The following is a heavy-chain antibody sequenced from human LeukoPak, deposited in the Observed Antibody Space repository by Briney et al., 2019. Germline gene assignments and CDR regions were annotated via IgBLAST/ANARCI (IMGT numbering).Heavy chain of an antibody. Sequence: SETLSLTCTVSGVSISSSNSYWGWIRQPPGKGLEWIGSIYYSGNTYYNASLKSQVSISIDTSKNQFSLKLTSVTAADTAVYYCARQTGSGLFMLPGGQGTLVTVSS. CDR3: ARQTGSGLFMLP. CDR2: IYYSGNT. J-gene: IGHJ4*02. D-gene: IGHD3/OR15-3a*01. V-gene: IGHV4-39*01. CDR1: GVSISSSNSY.